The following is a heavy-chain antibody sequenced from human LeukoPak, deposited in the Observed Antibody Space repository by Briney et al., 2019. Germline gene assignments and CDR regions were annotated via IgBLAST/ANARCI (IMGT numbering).Heavy chain of an antibody. CDR3: AREHDRYFDL. J-gene: IGHJ2*01. CDR2: IYHSGST. D-gene: IGHD1-1*01. Sequence: PSQTLSLTCAVSGGSISSGGYSWSWLRQPPGKGLEWIGYIYHSGSTYYNPSLKSRVTISVDRSKNQFSLKLSSVTAADTAVYYCAREHDRYFDLWGRGTLVTVSS. V-gene: IGHV4-30-2*01. CDR1: GGSISSGGYS.